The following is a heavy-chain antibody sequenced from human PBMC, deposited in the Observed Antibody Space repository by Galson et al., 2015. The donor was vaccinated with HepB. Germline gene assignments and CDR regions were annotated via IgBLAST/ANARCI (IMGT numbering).Heavy chain of an antibody. CDR3: ARWAVGDAFDI. V-gene: IGHV4-34*01. J-gene: IGHJ3*02. Sequence: ETLSLTCAVYGGSFSGYYWSWIRQPPGKGLEWIGEINHSGSTTYNPSLKSRVTISVDTSKNQFSLKLSSVTAADTAVYYCARWAVGDAFDIWGQGTMVTVSS. CDR1: GGSFSGYY. D-gene: IGHD1-26*01. CDR2: INHSGST.